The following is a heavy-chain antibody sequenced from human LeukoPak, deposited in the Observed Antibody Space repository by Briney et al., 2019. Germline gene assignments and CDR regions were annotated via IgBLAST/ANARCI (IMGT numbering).Heavy chain of an antibody. Sequence: GGSLRLSCAASGFTFSSYAMSWVRQAPGKGLEWVSAISGSGGSTYYADSVKGRFTISRDNSKNTLYLQMNSLGAEDTAVYYCARVPGSSGWHDYWGQGTLVTVSS. V-gene: IGHV3-23*01. J-gene: IGHJ4*02. D-gene: IGHD6-19*01. CDR2: ISGSGGST. CDR3: ARVPGSSGWHDY. CDR1: GFTFSSYA.